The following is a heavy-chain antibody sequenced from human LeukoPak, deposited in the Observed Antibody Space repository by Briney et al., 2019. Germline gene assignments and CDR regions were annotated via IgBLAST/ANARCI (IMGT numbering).Heavy chain of an antibody. V-gene: IGHV3-30-3*01. J-gene: IGHJ6*02. CDR1: GFTFSSYA. Sequence: PGESLRLSCAASGFTFSSYAMHWVRQAPGKGLEWVAVISYDGSNKYYADSVKGRFTISRDNSKNTLYLQMNSLRAEDTAVYYCAFMADSSGPRYYGMDVWGQGTTVTVSS. CDR2: ISYDGSNK. CDR3: AFMADSSGPRYYGMDV. D-gene: IGHD3-22*01.